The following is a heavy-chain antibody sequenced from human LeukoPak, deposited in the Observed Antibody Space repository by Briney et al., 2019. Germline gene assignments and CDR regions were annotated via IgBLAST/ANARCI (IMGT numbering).Heavy chain of an antibody. CDR2: ISSSSRTT. V-gene: IGHV3-48*02. CDR3: ARDYGDYGEYFDY. D-gene: IGHD4-17*01. CDR1: GFTFSSYS. Sequence: GGSLRLSCAASGFTFSSYSMNWVRQAPGKGLEWVSYISSSSRTTYYADSVKGRFTISRDNAKNSVFLQMNILRDEDTAVYYCARDYGDYGEYFDYWGQGTLVTVSS. J-gene: IGHJ4*02.